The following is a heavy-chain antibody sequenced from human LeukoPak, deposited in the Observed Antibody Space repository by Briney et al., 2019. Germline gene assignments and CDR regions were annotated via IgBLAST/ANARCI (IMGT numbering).Heavy chain of an antibody. CDR3: ARERSDVSGITIFGVAPNAFDI. V-gene: IGHV4-4*07. D-gene: IGHD3-3*01. CDR2: IYISGST. Sequence: SETLSLTCSVSGGSISTYYCGWIRQPAGKGLEWIGRIYISGSTNYNPSLKSRVTMSVDTSRSQFSLKLTSVTAADTAVYYCARERSDVSGITIFGVAPNAFDIWGQGTMVTVSS. J-gene: IGHJ3*02. CDR1: GGSISTYY.